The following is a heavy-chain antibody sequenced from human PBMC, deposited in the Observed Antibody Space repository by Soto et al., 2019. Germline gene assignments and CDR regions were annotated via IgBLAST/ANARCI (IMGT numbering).Heavy chain of an antibody. CDR3: ARGHWVSAYGAGAYFDY. Sequence: EVQLVDSGGGLVQPGGSLRLSCAASGITVSTNYMSWVRQAPGMGLEWVSVIYSGVTTHYADSVKGRFTISRDNSKNTLYLHMSSLRAEDTAVYYCARGHWVSAYGAGAYFDYWGQGTLVTVSS. CDR2: IYSGVTT. J-gene: IGHJ4*02. CDR1: GITVSTNY. V-gene: IGHV3-66*01. D-gene: IGHD3-16*01.